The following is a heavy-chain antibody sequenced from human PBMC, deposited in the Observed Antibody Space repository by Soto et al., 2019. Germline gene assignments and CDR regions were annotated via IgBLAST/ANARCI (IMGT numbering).Heavy chain of an antibody. J-gene: IGHJ3*02. CDR3: AGLWNHDDFDI. CDR1: GYTFTDYY. D-gene: IGHD1-1*01. CDR2: INPNRGSK. V-gene: IGHV1-2*02. Sequence: GSVPVSCKSSGYTFTDYYMHWVRQAPGQGLEWMGWINPNRGSKNHAQKFHGRVTMTTDTSISTAYMELSRLRSDDTAVYYCAGLWNHDDFDIWGQGTMVTV.